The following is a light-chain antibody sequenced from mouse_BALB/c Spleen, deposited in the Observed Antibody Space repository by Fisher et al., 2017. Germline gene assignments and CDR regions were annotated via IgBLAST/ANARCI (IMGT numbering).Light chain of an antibody. CDR2: LTS. J-gene: IGKJ2*01. V-gene: IGKV4-68*01. CDR1: SSVSY. CDR3: QQWSSNPPT. Sequence: IVLTQTPAIMSASPGEKVTMTCSASSSVSYMHWYQQKPRSSPKPWIYLTSNLASGVPARFSGSGSGTSYSLTISRMEAEDAATYYCQQWSSNPPTFGGGTKLEIE.